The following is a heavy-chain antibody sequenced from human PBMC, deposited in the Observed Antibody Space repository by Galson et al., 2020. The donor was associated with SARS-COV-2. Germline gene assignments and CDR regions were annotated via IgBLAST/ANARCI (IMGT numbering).Heavy chain of an antibody. D-gene: IGHD3-3*01. CDR3: ARDKRITIFGVVNWFDP. V-gene: IGHV4-59*12. CDR2: IYYSGST. J-gene: IGHJ5*02. CDR1: GGSISSYY. Sequence: SQTLSLTCTVSGGSISSYYWSWIRQPPGKGLEWIGYIYYSGSTNYNPSLKSRVTISVDTSKNQFSLKLSSVTAADTAVYYCARDKRITIFGVVNWFDPWGQGTLVTVSS.